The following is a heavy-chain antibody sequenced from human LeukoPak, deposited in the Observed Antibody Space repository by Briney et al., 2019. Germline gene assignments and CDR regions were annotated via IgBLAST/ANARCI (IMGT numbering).Heavy chain of an antibody. V-gene: IGHV3-23*01. D-gene: IGHD7-27*01. J-gene: IGHJ4*02. CDR1: GFTFRNYG. CDR3: ARDLAWGAFDY. CDR2: ISPRGGGT. Sequence: GGSLRLSCAASGFTFRNYGMNWVRQAPGKGLEWLSGISPRGGGTYYADSVKGRFTISRDDSKSTLSLQMNSLRVEDTAEYYCARDLAWGAFDYWGQGTLVSVSS.